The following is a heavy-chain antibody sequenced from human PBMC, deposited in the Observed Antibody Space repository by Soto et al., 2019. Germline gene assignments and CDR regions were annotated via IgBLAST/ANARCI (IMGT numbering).Heavy chain of an antibody. CDR3: AAGNSTGDSPRTYGMDV. J-gene: IGHJ6*02. CDR1: GVTFSKTL. CDR2: IKSLTDGGTR. Sequence: GGSLRLSCVASGVTFSKTLMSWVRQAPGKGLEWVGRIKSLTDGGTRDYAAPVKDRFIISRDDSRDTLYLQMNSLQIDDTALYYCAAGNSTGDSPRTYGMDVWGQGPTMTV. D-gene: IGHD2-8*02. V-gene: IGHV3-15*01.